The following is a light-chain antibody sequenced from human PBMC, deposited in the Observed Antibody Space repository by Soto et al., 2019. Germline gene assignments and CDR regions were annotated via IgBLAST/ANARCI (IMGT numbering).Light chain of an antibody. CDR3: SSYTSSSRRV. Sequence: QSALTQPASVSGSPGQSIIISCTGTSSDVGGYNYVSWYQQHPGKAPKLMIYDVSNRPSGVSNRFSGSKSGNTASLTISGLQAEDEADYYCSSYTSSSRRVFGGGTKLTVL. CDR1: SSDVGGYNY. CDR2: DVS. V-gene: IGLV2-14*01. J-gene: IGLJ2*01.